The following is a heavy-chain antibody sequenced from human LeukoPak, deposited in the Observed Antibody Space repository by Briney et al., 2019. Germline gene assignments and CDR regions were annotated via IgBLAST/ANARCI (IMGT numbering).Heavy chain of an antibody. D-gene: IGHD2/OR15-2a*01. Sequence: GGSLRLSCAASGFNVSSNYMSWVRQAPGKGLMCVSVIYGGGRSNYAESVKGRFTISRDNSKNTLHLQMNSLRAEDTGVYYCAKMSFDGGSWGQGTLVTVSS. V-gene: IGHV3-66*01. CDR1: GFNVSSNY. J-gene: IGHJ5*02. CDR2: IYGGGRS. CDR3: AKMSFDGGS.